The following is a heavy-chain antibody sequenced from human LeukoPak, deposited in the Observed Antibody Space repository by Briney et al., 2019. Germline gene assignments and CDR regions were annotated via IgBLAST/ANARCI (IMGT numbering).Heavy chain of an antibody. V-gene: IGHV3-48*03. D-gene: IGHD6-19*01. CDR2: ISSTGSTV. CDR3: ARVPGSSGWNYYFDY. CDR1: GDTFSSHE. J-gene: IGHJ4*02. Sequence: GGSLRLSCAASGDTFSSHEMNWVRQAPGGGLEWVSYISSTGSTVHYADSVKGRFTISRDNAKNSLFLQMNSLRAEDTAVYYCARVPGSSGWNYYFDYWGQGTLVTVSS.